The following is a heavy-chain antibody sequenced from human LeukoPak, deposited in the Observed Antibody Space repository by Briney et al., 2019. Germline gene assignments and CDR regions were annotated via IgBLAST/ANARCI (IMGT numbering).Heavy chain of an antibody. D-gene: IGHD3-10*01. CDR2: INHSGST. CDR1: GGSFSAYY. J-gene: IGHJ5*02. V-gene: IGHV4-34*01. Sequence: KPSETLSLTCAVYGGSFSAYYWSWIRQPPGKGLEWMGEINHSGSTNYNLSLKSRVTISVDTSKNQFSLKLSSVTAAGTAVYYCARGPAMVRGVNWFDPWGQGTLVTVSS. CDR3: ARGPAMVRGVNWFDP.